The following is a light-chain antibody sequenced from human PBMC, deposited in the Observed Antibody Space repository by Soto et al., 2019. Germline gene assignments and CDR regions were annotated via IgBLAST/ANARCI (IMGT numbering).Light chain of an antibody. J-gene: IGLJ1*01. CDR2: EGS. CDR3: CSYAGSYTYV. Sequence: QSALTQPASVSGSPGQSITISCTGTSSDVGGYILVSWYQQHPGKAPKLMIYEGSKRPSGVSNRFSGSKSGNTASLTISGLQAEDEADYYCCSYAGSYTYVFGTGTKLTVL. CDR1: SSDVGGYIL. V-gene: IGLV2-23*01.